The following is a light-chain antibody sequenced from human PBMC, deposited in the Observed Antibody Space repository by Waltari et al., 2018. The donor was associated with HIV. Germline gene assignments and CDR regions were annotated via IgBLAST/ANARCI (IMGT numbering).Light chain of an antibody. CDR1: SSNIGNNY. V-gene: IGLV1-51*01. Sequence: QSVLTQPPSVSAAPGQMVTISCSGSSSNIGNNYLSWSQQFSVTAPKLLIYDNKKRPSGIPDRFSGSKSGTSATLGITGLQTGDEADYYCGTWDNSLSAGVVVGGGTKLTVL. CDR3: GTWDNSLSAGVV. J-gene: IGLJ2*01. CDR2: DNK.